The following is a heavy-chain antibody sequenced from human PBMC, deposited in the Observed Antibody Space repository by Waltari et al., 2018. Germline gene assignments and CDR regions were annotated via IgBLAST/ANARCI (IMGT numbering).Heavy chain of an antibody. J-gene: IGHJ4*02. V-gene: IGHV4-39*07. CDR1: GGSISRSSYY. D-gene: IGHD3-10*01. Sequence: QLQLQESGPGLVKPSETLSLTCTVSGGSISRSSYYWGWIRQPPGKGLEWIGSIYYSGSTYYNPSLKSRVTISVDTSKNQFSLKLSSVTAADTAVYYCARDRGLLWFGELWGQGTLVTVSS. CDR2: IYYSGST. CDR3: ARDRGLLWFGEL.